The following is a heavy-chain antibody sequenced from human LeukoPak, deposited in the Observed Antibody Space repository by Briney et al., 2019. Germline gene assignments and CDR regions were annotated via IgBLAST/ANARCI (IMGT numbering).Heavy chain of an antibody. J-gene: IGHJ5*02. D-gene: IGHD3-16*01. CDR2: ISSSSSYI. CDR3: ASGRGGQAYNWFDP. Sequence: GGSLTLSCAASGFTFSSYSMNWVRQAPGKGLEWVSSISSSSSYIYYADSVKGRFTISRDNAKNSLYLQMNSLRAEDTAVYYCASGRGGQAYNWFDPWGQGTLVTVSS. V-gene: IGHV3-21*01. CDR1: GFTFSSYS.